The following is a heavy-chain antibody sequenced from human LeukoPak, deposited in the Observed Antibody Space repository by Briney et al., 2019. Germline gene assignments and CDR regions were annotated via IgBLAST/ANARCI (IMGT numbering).Heavy chain of an antibody. CDR3: ARARVVVVAAIRSRRAFDI. V-gene: IGHV4-34*01. CDR1: GGSFSGYY. J-gene: IGHJ3*02. D-gene: IGHD2-15*01. CDR2: INHSGST. Sequence: NPSETLSLTCAVYGGSFSGYYWSRIRQPPGKGLEWIGEINHSGSTNYNPSLKSRVTISVDTSKNQFSLKLSSVTAADTAVYYCARARVVVVAAIRSRRAFDIWGQGTMVTVSS.